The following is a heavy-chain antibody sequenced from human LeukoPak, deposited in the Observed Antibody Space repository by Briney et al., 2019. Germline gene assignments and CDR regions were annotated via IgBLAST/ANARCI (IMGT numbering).Heavy chain of an antibody. J-gene: IGHJ4*02. D-gene: IGHD2/OR15-2a*01. CDR2: INRSGST. CDR3: ARGRPFNDY. CDR1: GGSFSGYY. Sequence: PSETLSLTCAVYGGSFSGYYWSWIRQPPGKGLEWIGEINRSGSTNYNPSLKSRVTISVDTSKNQFSLKLSSVTAADTAVYYCARGRPFNDYWGQGTLVTASS. V-gene: IGHV4-34*01.